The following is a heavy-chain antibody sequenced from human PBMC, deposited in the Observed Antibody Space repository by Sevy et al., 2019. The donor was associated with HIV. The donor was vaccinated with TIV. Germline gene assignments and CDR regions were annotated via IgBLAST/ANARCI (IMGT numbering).Heavy chain of an antibody. CDR1: GFTFGDYC. V-gene: IGHV3-49*04. J-gene: IGHJ4*02. CDR3: TRWKAAQSIFYY. Sequence: GGSLRLSCTASGFTFGDYCMSWVRQAPGKGLEWVAFLKSDVYGGTVDHAASVRGRFVISRDDSKTIAYLQMNDLKSEDTVFYYCTRWKAAQSIFYYWGQGPLVTVSP. D-gene: IGHD6-13*01. CDR2: LKSDVYGGTV.